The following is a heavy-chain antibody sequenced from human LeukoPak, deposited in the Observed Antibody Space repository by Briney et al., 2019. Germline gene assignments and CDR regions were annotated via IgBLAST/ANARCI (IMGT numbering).Heavy chain of an antibody. D-gene: IGHD1-26*01. V-gene: IGHV4-61*05. CDR3: ARAAYSGSYHSDY. CDR2: IYYSGST. CDR1: GGSISSSSYY. J-gene: IGHJ4*02. Sequence: SETLSLTCTVSGGSISSSSYYWGWLRQPPGKGLEWIGYIYYSGSTNYNPSLKSRVTISVDTSKNQFSLKLSSVTAADTAVYYCARAAYSGSYHSDYWGQGTLVTVSS.